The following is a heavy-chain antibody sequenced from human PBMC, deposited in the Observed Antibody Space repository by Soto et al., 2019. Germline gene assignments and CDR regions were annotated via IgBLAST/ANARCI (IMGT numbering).Heavy chain of an antibody. D-gene: IGHD6-13*01. CDR2: IYPCDHET. CDR1: GYTFSNFW. J-gene: IGHJ4*02. V-gene: IGHV5-51*01. CDR3: ARSRRSSPCFGG. Sequence: GESLKISCQCSGYTFSNFWIGWVRQLPGQGLEWMGIIYPCDHETRYSPSFLGKVTISAEKSINTAYLQWSSLEASDSAFYLCARSRRSSPCFGGWGQEALVTVSS.